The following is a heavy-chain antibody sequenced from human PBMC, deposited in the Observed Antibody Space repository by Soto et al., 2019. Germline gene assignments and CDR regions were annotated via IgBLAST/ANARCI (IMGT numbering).Heavy chain of an antibody. V-gene: IGHV4-39*01. CDR3: ARHQWLVPGRHFDY. J-gene: IGHJ4*02. D-gene: IGHD6-19*01. Sequence: SETLSLTCTVSGGSISSSSYYWGWIRQPPGKGLEWIGSIYYSGSTYYNPSLKSRVTISVDTSKNQFSLKLSSVTAADTAVYYCARHQWLVPGRHFDYWGQGTLVTVSS. CDR2: IYYSGST. CDR1: GGSISSSSYY.